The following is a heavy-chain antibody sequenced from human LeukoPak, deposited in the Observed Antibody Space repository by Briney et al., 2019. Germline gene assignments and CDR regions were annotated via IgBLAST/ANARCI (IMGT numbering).Heavy chain of an antibody. V-gene: IGHV4-59*08. J-gene: IGHJ4*02. CDR2: THYSGST. CDR1: GGSISDYY. Sequence: SETLSLTCTVSGGSISDYYWTWIRRAPGKGPEWIGYTHYSGSTNYNPSLKSRVTISVDTSKNQFSLKLSSVTAADTAVYYCASESVALAGIDYWGQGTLVTVSS. CDR3: ASESVALAGIDY. D-gene: IGHD6-19*01.